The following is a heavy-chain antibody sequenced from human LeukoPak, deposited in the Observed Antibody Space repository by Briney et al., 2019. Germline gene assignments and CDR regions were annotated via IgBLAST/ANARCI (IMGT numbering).Heavy chain of an antibody. Sequence: ASVKVSCKASGYTFTSYDINWVRQATGQGLEWMGGIIPIFGTANYAQKFQGRVTITADESTSTAYMELSSLRSEDTAVYYCASSTIPENWFDPWGQGTLVTVSS. CDR1: GYTFTSYD. J-gene: IGHJ5*02. CDR2: IIPIFGTA. V-gene: IGHV1-69*13. CDR3: ASSTIPENWFDP. D-gene: IGHD5/OR15-5a*01.